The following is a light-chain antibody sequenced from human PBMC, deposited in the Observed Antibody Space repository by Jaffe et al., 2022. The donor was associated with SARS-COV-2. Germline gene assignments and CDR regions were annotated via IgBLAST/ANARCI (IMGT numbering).Light chain of an antibody. J-gene: IGKJ3*01. CDR2: ATS. V-gene: IGKV1-6*02. CDR3: LQNYNYPFT. CDR1: QGIRND. Sequence: AIQMTQSPSSLSASVGDRVTITCRASQGIRNDLGWYQQRPGKAPKLLIYATSSLQSGVPSRFSGSGSGTDFTLTISSLQPEDFATYFCLQNYNYPFTFGPGTEVEIK.